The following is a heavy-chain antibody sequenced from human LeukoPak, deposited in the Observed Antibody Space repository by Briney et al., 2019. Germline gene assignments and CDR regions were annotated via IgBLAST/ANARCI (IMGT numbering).Heavy chain of an antibody. CDR2: TYYRSKWYN. J-gene: IGHJ5*02. CDR3: TRVGYSSTWIPLPFDP. V-gene: IGHV6-1*01. Sequence: SQTLSLTCAISGDSVSSNSAAWNWIRQSPSRGLEWLGRTYYRSKWYNDYADSVKGRITINPDTSKNQFSLQLNSVTPEDTAMCYCTRVGYSSTWIPLPFDPWGQGTLVTVSS. D-gene: IGHD6-13*01. CDR1: GDSVSSNSAA.